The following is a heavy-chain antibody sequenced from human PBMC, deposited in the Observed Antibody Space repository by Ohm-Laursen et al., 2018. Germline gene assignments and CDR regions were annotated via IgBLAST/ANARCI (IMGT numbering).Heavy chain of an antibody. V-gene: IGHV1-18*01. CDR2: ISAYNGNT. Sequence: ASVKVSCKVSGETLTSYGICWVRQAAGQGLEWMGWISAYNGNTNYAQKLQGRVTMTTDTSTSTAYMELRSLRSDDTAVYYCARYKRASSGTNPLCYWGQGTLVTVSS. CDR1: GETLTSYG. CDR3: ARYKRASSGTNPLCY. D-gene: IGHD6-19*01. J-gene: IGHJ4*02.